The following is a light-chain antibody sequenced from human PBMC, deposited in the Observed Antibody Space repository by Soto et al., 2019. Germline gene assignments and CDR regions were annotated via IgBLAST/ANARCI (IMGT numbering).Light chain of an antibody. V-gene: IGKV1-39*01. CDR1: QSISNH. J-gene: IGKJ1*01. CDR3: QQSYSSPPT. Sequence: DIQMTQSPSSLSGSVEDRVIITFLASQSISNHLNWYQQKPGKAPKLLIFAASSLQSGVPSRFSGSRSGPDFTLTISSLQPEDFATYYCQQSYSSPPTFGQGTKVDI. CDR2: AAS.